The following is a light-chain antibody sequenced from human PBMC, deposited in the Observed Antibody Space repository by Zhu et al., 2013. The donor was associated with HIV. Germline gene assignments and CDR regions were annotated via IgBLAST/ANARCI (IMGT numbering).Light chain of an antibody. CDR1: TSNIGNNY. Sequence: QSVLTQPPSASGTPGQRVTISCSGSTSNIGNNYVYWYQRLPGTAPKLLIYKNDQRPSGVPDRFSGSESGTSASLAISGLRSEDEADYYCAAWDDSLNGVVFGGGTKLTVL. CDR3: AAWDDSLNGVV. V-gene: IGLV1-47*01. CDR2: KND. J-gene: IGLJ2*01.